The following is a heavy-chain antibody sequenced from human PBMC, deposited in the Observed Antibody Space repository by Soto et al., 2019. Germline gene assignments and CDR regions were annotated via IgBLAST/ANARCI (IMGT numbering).Heavy chain of an antibody. CDR3: ARDTGDSWRYGACGI. D-gene: IGHD2-21*01. CDR2: IYSDGAT. V-gene: IGHV3-53*01. CDR1: GLTVSSNY. J-gene: IGHJ6*04. Sequence: GGSLRLSCAVSGLTVSSNYMSWVRQAPGKGLEWVSVIYSDGATYYEDSVRGRFTVSRDTSKNTLYLQMNSLRAEDTDVYYCARDTGDSWRYGACGIWGKGTVVTNSS.